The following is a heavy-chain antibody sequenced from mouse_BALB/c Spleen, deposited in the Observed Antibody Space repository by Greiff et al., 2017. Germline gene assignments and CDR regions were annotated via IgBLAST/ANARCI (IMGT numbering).Heavy chain of an antibody. CDR3: TRFTTVVADWYFDV. D-gene: IGHD1-1*01. V-gene: IGHV6-6*02. CDR2: IRLKSNNYAT. CDR1: GFTFSNYW. J-gene: IGHJ1*01. Sequence: EVKVEESGGGLVQPGGSMKLSCVASGFTFSNYWMNWVRQSPEKGLEWVAEIRLKSNNYATHYAESVKGRFTISRDDSKSSVYLQMNNLRAEDTGIYYCTRFTTVVADWYFDVWGAGTTVTVSS.